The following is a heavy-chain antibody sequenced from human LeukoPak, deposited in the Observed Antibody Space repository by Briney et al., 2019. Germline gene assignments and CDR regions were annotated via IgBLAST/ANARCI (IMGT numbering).Heavy chain of an antibody. D-gene: IGHD2-2*01. CDR1: GFTFSTHS. CDR2: ISASSNFR. CDR3: ARPATGYCSSAGCHWDS. Sequence: RGSLRLSCAASGFTFSTHSMYWVRQAPGQGLEWVSSISASSNFRHYAESVRGRFTISRDNAKNSLYLQMNSLGAQDTAVYYCARPATGYCSSAGCHWDSWGQGTLVTVSS. V-gene: IGHV3-21*01. J-gene: IGHJ4*02.